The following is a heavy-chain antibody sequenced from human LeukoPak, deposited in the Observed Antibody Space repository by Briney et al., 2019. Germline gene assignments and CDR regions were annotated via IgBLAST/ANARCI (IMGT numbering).Heavy chain of an antibody. D-gene: IGHD6-6*01. Sequence: GGSLRLSCAASGFTFSSYAMHWVRQAPGKGLEWVAVISYDGSNKYYADSVKGRFTISRDNSKNTLYLQMNSLRAEDTAVYYCARIAAQSASFDYWGQGTPVTVSS. CDR3: ARIAAQSASFDY. CDR1: GFTFSSYA. J-gene: IGHJ4*02. V-gene: IGHV3-30-3*01. CDR2: ISYDGSNK.